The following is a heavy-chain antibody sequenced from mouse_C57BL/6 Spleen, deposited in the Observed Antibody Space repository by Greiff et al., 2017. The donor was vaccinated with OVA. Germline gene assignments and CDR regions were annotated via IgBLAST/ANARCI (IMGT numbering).Heavy chain of an antibody. CDR3: EGSDDYDGFAY. D-gene: IGHD2-4*01. CDR2: IHPNSGST. CDR1: GYTFTSYW. V-gene: IGHV1-64*01. Sequence: QVQLQQSGAELVKPGASVKLSCKASGYTFTSYWMHWVKQRPGQGLEWIGMIHPNSGSTKYNEKFKSKATLTVDKSSSTAYMQLSSLTSEDSAVYYCEGSDDYDGFAYWGQGTLVTVSA. J-gene: IGHJ3*01.